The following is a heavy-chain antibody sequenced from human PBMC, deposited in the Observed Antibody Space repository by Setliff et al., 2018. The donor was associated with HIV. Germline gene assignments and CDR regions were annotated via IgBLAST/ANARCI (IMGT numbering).Heavy chain of an antibody. CDR1: GGSISSYY. V-gene: IGHV4-59*01. D-gene: IGHD7-27*01. CDR2: IYYSGST. J-gene: IGHJ6*03. CDR3: ARSGDGDYYYYMDV. Sequence: SETLSLTCTVSGGSISSYYWSWIRQPPGKGLEWIGYIYYSGSTNYNPSLKSRVTISVDTSKNQFSLKLSSVTAADTAVYYCARSGDGDYYYYMDVWGKGTTVTVSS.